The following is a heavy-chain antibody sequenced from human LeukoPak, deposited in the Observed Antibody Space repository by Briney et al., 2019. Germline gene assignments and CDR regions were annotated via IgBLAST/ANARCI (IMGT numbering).Heavy chain of an antibody. V-gene: IGHV4-30-4*01. CDR3: ARTHHGDSNFDY. D-gene: IGHD4-17*01. CDR1: GGSISSGDYY. J-gene: IGHJ4*02. Sequence: KPSETLSLTCTVSGGSISSGDYYWSWIRQPPGKGLEWIGYIYYSGSTYYNPSLKSRVTISVDTSKNQFSLKLSSVTAADTAVYYCARTHHGDSNFDYWGQGTLVTVSS. CDR2: IYYSGST.